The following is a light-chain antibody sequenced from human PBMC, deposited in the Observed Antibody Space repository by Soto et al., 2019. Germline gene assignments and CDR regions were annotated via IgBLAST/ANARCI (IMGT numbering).Light chain of an antibody. CDR2: EVS. CDR3: FSYTSSGTYV. CDR1: GSDVGGYKY. Sequence: QSVLTQPASVSGSPGQSITISCTGTGSDVGGYKYVSWYQQHPGKAPKLMIYEVSNRPSGVSNRFSGSKSGNTASLTISGLQAEDETDYYCFSYTSSGTYVFGTGTKVTVL. V-gene: IGLV2-14*01. J-gene: IGLJ1*01.